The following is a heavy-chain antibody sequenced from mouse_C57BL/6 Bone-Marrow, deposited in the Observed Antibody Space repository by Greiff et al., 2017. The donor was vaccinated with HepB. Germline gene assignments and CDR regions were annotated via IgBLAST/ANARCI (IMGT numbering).Heavy chain of an antibody. CDR2: ISNGGGST. J-gene: IGHJ3*01. V-gene: IGHV5-12*01. CDR3: ARQGSPPGFAY. Sequence: EVKLMESGGGLVQPGGSLKLSCAASGFTFSDYYMYWVRQTPEKRLEWVAYISNGGGSTYYPDTVKGRFTISRDNAKNTLYLQMSRLKSEDTAMYYCARQGSPPGFAYWGQGTLVTVSA. D-gene: IGHD1-1*02. CDR1: GFTFSDYY.